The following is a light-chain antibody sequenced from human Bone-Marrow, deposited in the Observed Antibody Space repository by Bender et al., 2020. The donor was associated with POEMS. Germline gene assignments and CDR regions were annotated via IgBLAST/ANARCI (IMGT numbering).Light chain of an antibody. CDR2: EVS. Sequence: QSALTQPASVSGSPGQSIIISCTGTSSDVGTYDLVSWYQQYPGKAPKLMIYEVSKRPSGVSHRFSGSKSGNTASLTISGLQAEDEADYYCCSYAGSSTSVVFGGGTKLTVL. CDR3: CSYAGSSTSVV. V-gene: IGLV2-23*02. CDR1: SSDVGTYDL. J-gene: IGLJ2*01.